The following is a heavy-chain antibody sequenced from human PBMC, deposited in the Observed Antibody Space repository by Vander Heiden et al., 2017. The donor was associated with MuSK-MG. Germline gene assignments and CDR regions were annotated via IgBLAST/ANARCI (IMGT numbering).Heavy chain of an antibody. V-gene: IGHV5-51*01. CDR1: GYSFTSYW. CDR3: ARQGEVGATTSPKENAFDI. CDR2: IYPGDSDT. J-gene: IGHJ3*02. Sequence: EVQLVQSGAEVKKPGESLKISCKGSGYSFTSYWIGWVRQMPGKGLEWMGIIYPGDSDTRYSPSFQGQVTISADKSISTAYLQWSSLKASDTAMYYCARQGEVGATTSPKENAFDIWGQGTMVTVSS. D-gene: IGHD1-26*01.